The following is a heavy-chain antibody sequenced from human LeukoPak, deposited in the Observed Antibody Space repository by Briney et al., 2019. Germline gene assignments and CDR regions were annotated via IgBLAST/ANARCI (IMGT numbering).Heavy chain of an antibody. J-gene: IGHJ3*02. V-gene: IGHV3-74*01. CDR2: INSDGSST. D-gene: IGHD3-22*01. CDR3: ARDYDSSGYWNDAFDI. CDR1: GFTLSSYW. Sequence: PGGSLRLSCAASGFTLSSYWMHWVRQAPGKGLVWVSRINSDGSSTSYADSVKGRFTISRDNAKNSLYLQMNSLRAEDTAVYYCARDYDSSGYWNDAFDIWGQGTMVTVSS.